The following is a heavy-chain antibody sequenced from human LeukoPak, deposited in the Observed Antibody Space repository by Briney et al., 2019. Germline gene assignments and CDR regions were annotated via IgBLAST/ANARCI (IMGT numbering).Heavy chain of an antibody. J-gene: IGHJ4*02. V-gene: IGHV3-21*01. D-gene: IGHD3-3*01. CDR3: ARENYDFWSGYHPHYLDY. CDR2: ISSSSSYI. Sequence: PGGSLRLSCAASGFTFSSYSRNWVRQAPGKGLEWVSSISSSSSYIYYADSVKGRFTISRDNAKNSLYLQMNSLRAEDTAVYYCARENYDFWSGYHPHYLDYWGQGTLVTVSS. CDR1: GFTFSSYS.